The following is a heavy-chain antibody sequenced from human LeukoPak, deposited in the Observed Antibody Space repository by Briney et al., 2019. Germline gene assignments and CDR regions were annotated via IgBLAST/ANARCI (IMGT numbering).Heavy chain of an antibody. CDR2: ISASGGST. D-gene: IGHD4-17*01. Sequence: GGSLRLSCAASGFTFSSYAMNWVRQAPGKGLEWVSAISASGGSTYYAGSVKGRFTISRDNSKNTLYLQMNSLRAEDTAVYYCAKEHYGDYVLPSMDVWGQGTTVTVSS. CDR1: GFTFSSYA. CDR3: AKEHYGDYVLPSMDV. V-gene: IGHV3-23*01. J-gene: IGHJ6*02.